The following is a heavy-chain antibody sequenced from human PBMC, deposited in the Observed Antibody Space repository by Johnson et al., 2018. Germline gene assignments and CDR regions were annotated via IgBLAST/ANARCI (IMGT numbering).Heavy chain of an antibody. CDR3: AKSGRMSDAFDI. Sequence: VQLLESGGGVVQPGRSLRLSCAASGFTFSFYSINWVRQAPGKGLEWVSYISSSSTSIYYADSVKGRFTISRDNAKNSLYLQMNSLRAEDTAGYYCAKSGRMSDAFDIWGQGTMVTVSS. V-gene: IGHV3-48*01. CDR2: ISSSSTSI. D-gene: IGHD3-3*01. J-gene: IGHJ3*02. CDR1: GFTFSFYS.